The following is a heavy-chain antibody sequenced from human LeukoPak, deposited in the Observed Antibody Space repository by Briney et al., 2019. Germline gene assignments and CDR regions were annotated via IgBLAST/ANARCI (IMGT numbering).Heavy chain of an antibody. CDR1: GFTFSSYA. V-gene: IGHV3-23*01. Sequence: PGGSLRLSCAASGFTFSSYAMSWVRQTPGKGLEWVSGITASGGSTYHADSVKGRSTISRDNSINTLNLQMNNLRAEDTAIYYCAKGLGFWSGYYTPFDYWGQGSSVTVSS. CDR2: ITASGGST. D-gene: IGHD3-3*01. CDR3: AKGLGFWSGYYTPFDY. J-gene: IGHJ4*02.